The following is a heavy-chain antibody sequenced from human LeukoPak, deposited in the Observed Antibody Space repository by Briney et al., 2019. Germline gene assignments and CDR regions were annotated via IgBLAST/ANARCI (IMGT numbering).Heavy chain of an antibody. CDR2: IYYSGST. Sequence: SETLYLTCTVSGGSISSYYWSWIRQPPGKGLEWIGYIYYSGSTNYNPSLKSRVTISVDTSKDQFSLKLSSVTAADTAVYYCARVGVLRGAFDIWGQGTMVTVSS. CDR3: ARVGVLRGAFDI. V-gene: IGHV4-59*01. CDR1: GGSISSYY. D-gene: IGHD2/OR15-2a*01. J-gene: IGHJ3*02.